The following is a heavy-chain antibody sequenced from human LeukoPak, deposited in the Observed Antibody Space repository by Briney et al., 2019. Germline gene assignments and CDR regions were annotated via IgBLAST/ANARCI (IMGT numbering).Heavy chain of an antibody. CDR1: GVTFSGYY. Sequence: PSETLSLTCAAYGVTFSGYYWSWIRQPPGKGLEWIGEINHSGSTNYNPSLKSRVTISVDTSKNQFSLKLSSVTAADTAVYYCARARAWDYYMDVWGKGTTVTVSS. CDR2: INHSGST. V-gene: IGHV4-34*01. CDR3: ARARAWDYYMDV. D-gene: IGHD7-27*01. J-gene: IGHJ6*03.